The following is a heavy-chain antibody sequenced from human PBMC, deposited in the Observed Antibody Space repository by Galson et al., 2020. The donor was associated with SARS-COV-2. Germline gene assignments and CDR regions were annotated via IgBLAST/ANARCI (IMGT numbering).Heavy chain of an antibody. CDR2: MSSSGSQI. D-gene: IGHD6-13*01. J-gene: IGHJ2*01. Sequence: AGSLSLSCAASGHTFTKYNMNWVRQAPGKGPEWLSYMSSSGSQIFYAASVRGRFTISRDNAKNSLYLEMNSLTADDTADYYCAKAVVTAACYYWYFDLWGRGTLVTVSS. CDR3: AKAVVTAACYYWYFDL. V-gene: IGHV3-21*01. CDR1: GHTFTKYN.